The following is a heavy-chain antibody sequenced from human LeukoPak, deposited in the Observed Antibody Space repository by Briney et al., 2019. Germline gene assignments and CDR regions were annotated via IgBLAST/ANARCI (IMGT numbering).Heavy chain of an antibody. CDR1: GFTFSSYG. Sequence: GGSLRLSCAASGFTFSSYGIHWVRQAPGKGLEWVAFIRYDGSNKYYADSVKGRFTISRDNSKNTLYLQMNSLRAEDTAVYYCAKDQVPADPFDYWGQGTLVTVSS. CDR3: AKDQVPADPFDY. J-gene: IGHJ4*02. D-gene: IGHD2-2*01. CDR2: IRYDGSNK. V-gene: IGHV3-30*02.